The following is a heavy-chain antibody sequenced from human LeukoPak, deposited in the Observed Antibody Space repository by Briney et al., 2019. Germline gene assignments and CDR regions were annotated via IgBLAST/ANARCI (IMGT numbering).Heavy chain of an antibody. J-gene: IGHJ4*02. CDR3: AKEGTWDGNY. V-gene: IGHV3-23*01. D-gene: IGHD1-26*01. Sequence: LSGGSLRLSCAASGFTFSNYAMSWVRQGPGKGLEWVSGISGSGGTTYYADSVKGLFTISRDNSKNTLYLQLNSLRTEDTAVYYCAKEGTWDGNYWGQGALVTVSS. CDR2: ISGSGGTT. CDR1: GFTFSNYA.